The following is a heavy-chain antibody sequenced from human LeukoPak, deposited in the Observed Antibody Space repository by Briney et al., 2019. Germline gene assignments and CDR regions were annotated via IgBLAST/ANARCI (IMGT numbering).Heavy chain of an antibody. D-gene: IGHD2-2*01. Sequence: PGRSLRLSCAASGFTFSSYAMSWVRQAPGKGLEWVSAISGSGGSTYYADSVKGRFAISRDNSKNTLYLQMNSLRAEDTAVYYCAKGGEDIVVVPAAFYYFDYWGQGTLVTVSS. CDR1: GFTFSSYA. CDR2: ISGSGGST. J-gene: IGHJ4*02. V-gene: IGHV3-23*01. CDR3: AKGGEDIVVVPAAFYYFDY.